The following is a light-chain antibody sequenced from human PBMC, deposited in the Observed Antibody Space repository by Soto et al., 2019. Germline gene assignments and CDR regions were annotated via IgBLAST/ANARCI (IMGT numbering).Light chain of an antibody. CDR1: QGISSY. CDR3: QQLNSYPRT. V-gene: IGKV1-9*01. Sequence: EIQLTQSPSFLSASVGDRATITCRASQGISSYLAWYQHRPGKAPKLLIYAASTLQSGIPSRFSGSGSGTEFTLTISSLQPEDFATFYCQQLNSYPRTFGQGTKLEIK. CDR2: AAS. J-gene: IGKJ2*01.